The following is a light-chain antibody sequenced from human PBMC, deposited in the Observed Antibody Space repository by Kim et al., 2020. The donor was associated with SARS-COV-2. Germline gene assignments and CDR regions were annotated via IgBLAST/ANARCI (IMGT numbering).Light chain of an antibody. V-gene: IGKV2-28*01. Sequence: DFVMTQSPLSLPVTPGEPASISCRSSQSLLQTNGYNYLDWYLQKPGQSPQLLIYLGSNRASGVPDRFTGSGSGTDFTLKISRVEAEDVGVCYCMQGLQIPYTFGQGTKLEI. CDR3: MQGLQIPYT. CDR2: LGS. CDR1: QSLLQTNGYNY. J-gene: IGKJ2*01.